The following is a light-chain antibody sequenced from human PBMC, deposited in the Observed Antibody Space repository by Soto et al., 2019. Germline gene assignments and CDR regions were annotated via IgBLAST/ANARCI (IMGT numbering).Light chain of an antibody. CDR3: QQYGSSRT. CDR2: GAS. CDR1: QTVRNSY. Sequence: FVLTQSPGTLSLSPGERATLSCRASQTVRNSYLAWYQQKPGQAPRLLIYGASSRATGIPDRFSGSGSGTDFTLTISRLEPEDFAVYYCQQYGSSRTFGQGTKVDIK. V-gene: IGKV3-20*01. J-gene: IGKJ1*01.